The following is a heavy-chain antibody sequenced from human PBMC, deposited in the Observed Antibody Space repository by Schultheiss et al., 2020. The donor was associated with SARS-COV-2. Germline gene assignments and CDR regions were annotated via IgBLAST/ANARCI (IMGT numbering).Heavy chain of an antibody. J-gene: IGHJ6*03. V-gene: IGHV1-18*04. Sequence: ASVKVSCKASGYTFTGYYMHWVRQAPGQGLEWMGWINPNSGNTNYAQKLQGRVTMTTDTSTSTAYMELRSLRSDDTAVYYCARTLGSLRYMDVWGKGTTVTVSS. D-gene: IGHD5/OR15-5a*01. CDR2: INPNSGNT. CDR1: GYTFTGYY. CDR3: ARTLGSLRYMDV.